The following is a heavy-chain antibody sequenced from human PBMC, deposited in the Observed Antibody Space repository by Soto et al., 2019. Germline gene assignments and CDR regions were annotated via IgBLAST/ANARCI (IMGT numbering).Heavy chain of an antibody. CDR3: ASLAYCGGDCWAYFDF. V-gene: IGHV4-31*03. D-gene: IGHD2-21*01. Sequence: SETLSLTCTVSGASISSGGYYWSWIRQHPGKGLEWIGYIYNSGATYYNPSLRSRVSISVDTSKKQLSLKLTSVTAADTAVYYCASLAYCGGDCWAYFDFWGQGTLVTVSS. J-gene: IGHJ4*02. CDR2: IYNSGAT. CDR1: GASISSGGYY.